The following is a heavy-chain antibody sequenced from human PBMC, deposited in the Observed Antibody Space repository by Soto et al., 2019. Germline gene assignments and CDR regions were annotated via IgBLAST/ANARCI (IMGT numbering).Heavy chain of an antibody. CDR1: GGTFSSYN. Sequence: QVQLVQSGAEVKKPGSSVKVSCKASGGTFSSYNISWVRQAPGQGLEWMGRIIPIIGIANYAQKFQGRVTITADKPTSIAYMELSSLRSEDTAVYYCARDRMRGDYAENAFDLWCQGTMVTVSS. D-gene: IGHD4-17*01. CDR3: ARDRMRGDYAENAFDL. CDR2: IIPIIGIA. J-gene: IGHJ3*01. V-gene: IGHV1-69*08.